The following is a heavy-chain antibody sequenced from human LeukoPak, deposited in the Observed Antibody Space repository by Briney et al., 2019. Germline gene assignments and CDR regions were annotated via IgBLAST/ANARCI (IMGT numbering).Heavy chain of an antibody. J-gene: IGHJ6*03. V-gene: IGHV5-51*01. Sequence: GESLKVSCKGSGYSFTNYWIGWVRQMPGKGLEWMGIIYPGDSDTRYSPSFQGRVTISADKSISTAYLQWNRLKASDTAIYYCARHSTLVRDPLYFYYMDVWGKGTTVTISS. CDR2: IYPGDSDT. CDR3: ARHSTLVRDPLYFYYMDV. CDR1: GYSFTNYW. D-gene: IGHD3-10*01.